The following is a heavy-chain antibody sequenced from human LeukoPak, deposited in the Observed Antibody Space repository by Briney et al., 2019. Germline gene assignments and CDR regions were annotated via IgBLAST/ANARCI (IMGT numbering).Heavy chain of an antibody. J-gene: IGHJ6*02. V-gene: IGHV1-18*01. CDR1: GYTSTSYG. CDR2: ISAYNGNT. CDR3: ARVAGTDPDYYYYGMDV. Sequence: ASVTVSRKASGYTSTSYGISWVRQAPGQGLEWMGWISAYNGNTNYAQKLQGRVTMTTDTSTSTAYMELRSLRSDDTAVYYCARVAGTDPDYYYYGMDVWGQGTTVTVSS.